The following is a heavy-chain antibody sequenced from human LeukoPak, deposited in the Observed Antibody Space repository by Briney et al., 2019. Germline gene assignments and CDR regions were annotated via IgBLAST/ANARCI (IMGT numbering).Heavy chain of an antibody. Sequence: GASVKVSCKASGYXFTSYYIHWVRQAPGQGLEWMGIINPSGGSTSYAQKFQGRVTMTRDTSTSTVYMELSSLRSEDTAVYYCARGDGLYCSGGSCLPDYWGQGTLVTVSS. CDR1: GYXFTSYY. V-gene: IGHV1-46*01. J-gene: IGHJ4*02. CDR2: INPSGGST. CDR3: ARGDGLYCSGGSCLPDY. D-gene: IGHD2-15*01.